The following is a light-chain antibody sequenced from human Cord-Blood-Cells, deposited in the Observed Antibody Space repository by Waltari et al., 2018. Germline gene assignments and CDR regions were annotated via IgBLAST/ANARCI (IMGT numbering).Light chain of an antibody. V-gene: IGKV3-20*01. CDR1: HSVSSSY. CDR2: GAS. Sequence: IVLTQSPGTLSLSPGERATLSCRASHSVSSSYLAWYQQKPGQAPRLLIYGASSMATGIPDRFRGSGSGTDFTLTISRLEPEDVAVYYCQQYGSSPQTFGQGTKVEIK. CDR3: QQYGSSPQT. J-gene: IGKJ1*01.